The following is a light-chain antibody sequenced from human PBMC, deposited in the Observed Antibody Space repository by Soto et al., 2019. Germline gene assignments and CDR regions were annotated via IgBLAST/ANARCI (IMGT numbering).Light chain of an antibody. CDR2: EVT. CDR1: SNDVGGYKY. J-gene: IGLJ2*01. Sequence: QSVLTQPPSASGSPGQSVTISCTGTSNDVGGYKYVSWYQQHPGKAPKLMIYEVTQRPSGIPDRFSGSKSGNTAYLTVSGLQADDEADYVCSSYAGTNDYVVFGGGTKLTVL. CDR3: SSYAGTNDYVV. V-gene: IGLV2-8*01.